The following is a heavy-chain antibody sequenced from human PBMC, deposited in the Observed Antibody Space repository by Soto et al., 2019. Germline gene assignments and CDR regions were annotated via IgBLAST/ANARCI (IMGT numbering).Heavy chain of an antibody. CDR2: IYATGTT. CDR3: VRDGTKALRDWFDP. J-gene: IGHJ5*02. V-gene: IGHV4-4*07. Sequence: SVTLSLTCTVSGASISGFYWSWIRKSAGQGLEWIGRIYATGTTDYNPSLKSRVMMSVDTSKKQFSLKLRSVTAADTAVYYCVRDGTKALRDWFDPWGQGISVTVSS. CDR1: GASISGFY. D-gene: IGHD1-1*01.